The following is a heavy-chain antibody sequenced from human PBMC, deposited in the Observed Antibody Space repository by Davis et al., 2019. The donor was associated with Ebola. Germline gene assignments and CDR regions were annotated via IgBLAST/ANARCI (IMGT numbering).Heavy chain of an antibody. Sequence: GESLKISCQGSGYSFANYWIAWVRQMPGKGLEWMGLIYPGDSDTRNSPSFQGQVTISVDKSINTVYLQWSSLKASDTATYYCARRAYGSSLHYYYMDVWGKGTTVLVSS. CDR2: IYPGDSDT. CDR3: ARRAYGSSLHYYYMDV. D-gene: IGHD6-6*01. V-gene: IGHV5-51*01. CDR1: GYSFANYW. J-gene: IGHJ6*03.